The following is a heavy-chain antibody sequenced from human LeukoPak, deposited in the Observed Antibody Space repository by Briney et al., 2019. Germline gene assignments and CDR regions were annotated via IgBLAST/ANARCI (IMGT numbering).Heavy chain of an antibody. CDR2: MNPNSGNT. Sequence: GASVKVSCKASGYTFTSYDINWVRQATGQGLEWMGWMNPNSGNTGYAQKFQGRVTITRNTSISTAYMELSSLRSEDTAVYYCAKDFRRGSGWPNDAFDIWGQGTMVTVSS. V-gene: IGHV1-8*03. D-gene: IGHD6-19*01. J-gene: IGHJ3*02. CDR1: GYTFTSYD. CDR3: AKDFRRGSGWPNDAFDI.